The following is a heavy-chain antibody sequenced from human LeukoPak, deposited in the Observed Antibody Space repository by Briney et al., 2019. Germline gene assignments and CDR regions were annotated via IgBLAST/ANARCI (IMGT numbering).Heavy chain of an antibody. CDR2: IYYSGST. V-gene: IGHV4-59*08. J-gene: IGHJ4*02. Sequence: SETLSFTCTVSGGSISSYYWSWIRQPPGEGLEWIGFIYYSGSTNQNPSLKSRVTMSVDTSKNQFFLRLSSVTAADTAVYYCASSSAIVTHSFDYWGQGTLVTVSS. CDR1: GGSISSYY. D-gene: IGHD5-18*01. CDR3: ASSSAIVTHSFDY.